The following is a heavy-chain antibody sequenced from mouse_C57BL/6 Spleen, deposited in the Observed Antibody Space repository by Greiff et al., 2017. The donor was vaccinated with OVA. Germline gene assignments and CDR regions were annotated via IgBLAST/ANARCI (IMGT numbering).Heavy chain of an antibody. CDR3: AKTTVVPPMAMDY. D-gene: IGHD1-1*01. J-gene: IGHJ4*01. V-gene: IGHV2-9-1*01. Sequence: VQLVESGPGLVAPSQSLYITCTVSGFSLTSYAISWVRQPPGKGLEWLGVIWTGGGTNYNSALKSRLSISKDNSKSQVFLKMNSLQTDDTARYYCAKTTVVPPMAMDYWGQGTSVTVSS. CDR1: GFSLTSYA. CDR2: IWTGGGT.